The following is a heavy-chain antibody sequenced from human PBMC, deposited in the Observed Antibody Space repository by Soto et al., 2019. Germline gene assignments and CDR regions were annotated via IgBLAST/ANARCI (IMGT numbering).Heavy chain of an antibody. Sequence: ASVKVSCKASGDTFTGYYMHWVREAPGQGLEWMGWINPNSGGTNYAQKFQGRVTMTRDTSISTAYMELSRLRSDDTAVYYCAGVHQPRYYDILTGYSTYYYYYGMDVWGQGTRVTVSS. CDR1: GDTFTGYY. V-gene: IGHV1-2*02. J-gene: IGHJ6*02. D-gene: IGHD3-9*01. CDR3: AGVHQPRYYDILTGYSTYYYYYGMDV. CDR2: INPNSGGT.